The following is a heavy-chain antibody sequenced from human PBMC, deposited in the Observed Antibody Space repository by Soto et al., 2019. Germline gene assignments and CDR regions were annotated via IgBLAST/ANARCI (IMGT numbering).Heavy chain of an antibody. CDR2: IIPIFGTA. CDR1: GGTFSSYA. V-gene: IGHV1-69*06. CDR3: ARHEATYYNFYGMDV. J-gene: IGHJ6*02. Sequence: SVKVSCKASGGTFSSYAISWVRQAPGQGLEWMGGIIPIFGTANYAQKFQGQVTISADRSITTAYLQWSSLKASDTAMYYCARHEATYYNFYGMDVWGQGTTVTVSS.